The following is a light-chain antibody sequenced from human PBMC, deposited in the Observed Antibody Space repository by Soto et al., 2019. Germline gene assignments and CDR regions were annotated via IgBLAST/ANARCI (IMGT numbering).Light chain of an antibody. CDR3: QQYGSSSYT. Sequence: EIVLTQSPGTLSLSPGEGATLSCRASQSVSSSYLAWYQQKPGQAPRLLIYGASSRANGIPDRFSGSGSGTDFTLTISRLESEDFAMYYCQQYGSSSYTFGQGTKLEIK. CDR2: GAS. V-gene: IGKV3-20*01. CDR1: QSVSSSY. J-gene: IGKJ2*01.